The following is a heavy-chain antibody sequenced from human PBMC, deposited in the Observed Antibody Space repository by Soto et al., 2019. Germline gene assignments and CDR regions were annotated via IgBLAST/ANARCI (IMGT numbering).Heavy chain of an antibody. CDR2: ISPKSTYT. CDR1: GFPVSDYY. J-gene: IGHJ3*02. D-gene: IGHD4-17*01. CDR3: AHPRGYGVFDAYDI. Sequence: GGSLRVSCATSGFPVSDYYMSWIRQAPGKGLEWLSHISPKSTYTNYADSLKGRFTISRDNSMNALYLQMNSLRIEDTAVYYCAHPRGYGVFDAYDIWAQGTMVTVSS. V-gene: IGHV3-11*03.